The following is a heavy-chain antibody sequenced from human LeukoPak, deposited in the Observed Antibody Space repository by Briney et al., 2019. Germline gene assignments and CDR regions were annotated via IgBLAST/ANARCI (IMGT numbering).Heavy chain of an antibody. V-gene: IGHV1-69*06. Sequence: ASVKVSCKASGGTFSSYAISWVRQAPGQGLEWMGGIIPIFGTANYAQKFQGRVTITADKSTSTAYMELSSQRSEDTAVYYCARADSSNWYDSRGYFDYWGQGTLVTVSS. CDR2: IIPIFGTA. J-gene: IGHJ4*02. CDR3: ARADSSNWYDSRGYFDY. CDR1: GGTFSSYA. D-gene: IGHD1-1*01.